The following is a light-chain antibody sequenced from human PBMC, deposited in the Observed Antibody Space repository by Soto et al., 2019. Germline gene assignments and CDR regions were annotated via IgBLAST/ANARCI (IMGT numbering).Light chain of an antibody. V-gene: IGKV3-20*01. J-gene: IGKJ2*01. CDR1: QSVGGRY. Sequence: IVLTQSPGTLSLSPGESATLSCRASQSVGGRYLAWYQHQPGQAPRLLIYAVSARATGIPDRFSGGGSGTDLTLTISRLEPEASALYYCQLYGGSPLYTFGQGTKLEIK. CDR2: AVS. CDR3: QLYGGSPLYT.